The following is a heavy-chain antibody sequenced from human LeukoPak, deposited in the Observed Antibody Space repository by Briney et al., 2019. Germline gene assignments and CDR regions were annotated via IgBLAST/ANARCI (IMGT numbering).Heavy chain of an antibody. V-gene: IGHV4-38-2*02. CDR3: ARRVHYYDTSGYSYYFDY. Sequence: SETLSLTCTVSGYSINSGYCWGWIRQPPGKGLEWIGSIYHSGSTYHNPSLKSRVTISVDTSKNHFSLKLSSVTAADTAVYCCARRVHYYDTSGYSYYFDYWGQGTLVTVSS. J-gene: IGHJ4*02. D-gene: IGHD3-22*01. CDR1: GYSINSGYC. CDR2: IYHSGST.